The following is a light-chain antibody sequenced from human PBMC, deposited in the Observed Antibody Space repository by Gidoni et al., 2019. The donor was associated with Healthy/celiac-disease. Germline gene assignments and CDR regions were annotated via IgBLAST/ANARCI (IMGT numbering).Light chain of an antibody. CDR1: QCVSSN. J-gene: IGKJ4*01. V-gene: IGKV3-15*01. CDR2: GAS. CDR3: QQYNNWPPLT. Sequence: EIVMTQSPATLSVSPVERATLSCRASQCVSSNLAWYQQKPGQAPRLLIYGASTRATGIPARFSGSGSGTEFTLTISSLQSEDFAVYYCQQYNNWPPLTFGGGTKVEIK.